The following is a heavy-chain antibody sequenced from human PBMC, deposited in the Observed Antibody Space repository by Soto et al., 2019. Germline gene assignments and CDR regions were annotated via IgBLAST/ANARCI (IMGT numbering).Heavy chain of an antibody. J-gene: IGHJ6*03. CDR1: GFTFSSYA. CDR3: AKDSSGRESYYYYYYYMDV. CDR2: ISGSGGST. V-gene: IGHV3-23*01. D-gene: IGHD6-19*01. Sequence: GGSLRLSCAASGFTFSSYAMSWVRQAPGKGLEWVSAISGSGGSTYYADSVKGRFTISRDNSKNTLYLQMNSLRAEDTAVYYCAKDSSGRESYYYYYYYMDVWGKGTTVTVSS.